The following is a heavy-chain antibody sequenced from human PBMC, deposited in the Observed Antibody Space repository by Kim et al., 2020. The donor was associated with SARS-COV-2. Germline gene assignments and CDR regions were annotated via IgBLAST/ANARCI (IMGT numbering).Heavy chain of an antibody. V-gene: IGHV3-15*01. J-gene: IGHJ4*02. D-gene: IGHD4-17*01. CDR1: GFIFDNAG. Sequence: GGSLRLSCAASGFIFDNAGMTWVRQAPGRGLEWVGQIKSEDVGGSADFAAPVKCRFTISRDDLRHMVYLQMISLKSKDTGVYYCTTFYFGDGDSRDYWGQGTLVTVSS. CDR2: IKSEDVGGSA. CDR3: TTFYFGDGDSRDY.